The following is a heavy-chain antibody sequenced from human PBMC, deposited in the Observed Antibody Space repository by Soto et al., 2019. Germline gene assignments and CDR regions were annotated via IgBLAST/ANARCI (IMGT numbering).Heavy chain of an antibody. CDR2: IYYSGST. CDR3: ARSSGWYSSWFDP. J-gene: IGHJ5*02. D-gene: IGHD6-13*01. V-gene: IGHV4-59*08. Sequence: SETLSLTCTVSGGSISSYYWSWIRQPPGKGLEWIGYIYYSGSTNYNPSLKSRVTISVDTSKNQFSMKLSSATAEETAVYYWARSSGWYSSWFDPWGQVNLVTVSA. CDR1: GGSISSYY.